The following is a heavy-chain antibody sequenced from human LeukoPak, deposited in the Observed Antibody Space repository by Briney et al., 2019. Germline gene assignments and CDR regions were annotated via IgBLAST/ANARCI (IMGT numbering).Heavy chain of an antibody. J-gene: IGHJ5*02. CDR2: IYYSGST. CDR1: GGSISSYY. Sequence: SETLSLTCTVSGGSISSYYWSWIRQPPGKGLEWIGYIYYSGSTNYNPSLKSRVTISVDTSKNQFSLKLSSVPAADTAVCYCAGVFGRDGYNYNWFDPWGQGTRVTAPS. D-gene: IGHD5-24*01. V-gene: IGHV4-59*01. CDR3: AGVFGRDGYNYNWFDP.